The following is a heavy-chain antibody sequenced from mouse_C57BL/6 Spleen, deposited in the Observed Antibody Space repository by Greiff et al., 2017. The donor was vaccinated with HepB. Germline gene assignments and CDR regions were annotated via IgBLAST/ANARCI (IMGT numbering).Heavy chain of an antibody. CDR1: GYTFTSYT. D-gene: IGHD2-12*01. J-gene: IGHJ2*01. CDR3: AGGDEDDIDY. CDR2: INPSSGYT. V-gene: IGHV1-4*01. Sequence: VQLQESGAELARPGASVKMSCKASGYTFTSYTMHWVKQRPGQGLEWIGYINPSSGYTKYNQKFKDKATLTADKSSSTAYMQLSSLTSEDSAVYYCAGGDEDDIDYWGQGTTLTVSS.